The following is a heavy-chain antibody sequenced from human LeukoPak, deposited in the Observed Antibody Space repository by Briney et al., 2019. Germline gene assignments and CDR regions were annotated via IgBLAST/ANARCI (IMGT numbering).Heavy chain of an antibody. CDR1: AFTFSSYS. J-gene: IGHJ4*02. CDR3: AIHFTSGAYYNYFVC. CDR2: ISDIGDER. D-gene: IGHD3-10*01. V-gene: IGHV3-23*01. Sequence: GGSLRLSCAAAAFTFSSYSMNWVRQAQGEVMEWVSAISDIGDERHSADCVKGRFTISRDNSQNTLYLQMESLRAGDTAIYHCAIHFTSGAYYNYFVCRGQGGMVTVCS.